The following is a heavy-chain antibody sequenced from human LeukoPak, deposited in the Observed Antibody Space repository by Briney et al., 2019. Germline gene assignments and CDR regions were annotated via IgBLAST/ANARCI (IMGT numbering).Heavy chain of an antibody. Sequence: ASVKVSCKASGYTFTSYGISWVRQAPGQGLEWMGWISAYNGNTNYAQKLQGRVTMTTDTSTSTAYMELRSLRSDDTAVYYCARVGWGVGAIFTWFDPWGQGTLVTVSS. J-gene: IGHJ5*02. CDR2: ISAYNGNT. CDR3: ARVGWGVGAIFTWFDP. D-gene: IGHD1-26*01. V-gene: IGHV1-18*01. CDR1: GYTFTSYG.